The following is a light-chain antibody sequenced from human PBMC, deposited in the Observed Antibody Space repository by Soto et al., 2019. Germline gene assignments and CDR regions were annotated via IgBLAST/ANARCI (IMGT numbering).Light chain of an antibody. J-gene: IGKJ1*01. Sequence: DIQMTQSPSTLSASVGDRVTITCRASQSINNWLAWYQQQPGKVPRLLIYTASTLESGVPSRFSGSGSGTEFTLTLRRLQPDDFATYCCIQYNSYSRGTFGQGTKVQIK. V-gene: IGKV1-5*03. CDR2: TAS. CDR3: IQYNSYSRGT. CDR1: QSINNW.